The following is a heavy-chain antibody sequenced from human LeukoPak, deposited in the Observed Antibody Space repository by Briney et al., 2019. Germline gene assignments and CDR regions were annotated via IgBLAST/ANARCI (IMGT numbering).Heavy chain of an antibody. Sequence: ASGKVSCKASGYTFTSYHVHWVRQAPGHGLEWMGRIIPSGGATTYAQRFQGRVTMTSDTSTNTVYMELSSLRSEDTAIYYCARDAYGSDYWGQGTLVTVSS. CDR1: GYTFTSYH. J-gene: IGHJ4*02. CDR3: ARDAYGSDY. CDR2: IIPSGGAT. V-gene: IGHV1-46*01. D-gene: IGHD3-10*01.